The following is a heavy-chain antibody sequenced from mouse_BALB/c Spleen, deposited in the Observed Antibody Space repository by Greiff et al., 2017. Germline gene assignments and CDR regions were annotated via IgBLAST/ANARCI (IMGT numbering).Heavy chain of an antibody. CDR3: ERGYGYFDY. V-gene: IGHV5-17*02. D-gene: IGHD1-1*01. J-gene: IGHJ2*01. CDR1: GFTFSSFG. Sequence: DVQLVESGGGLVQPGGSRKLSCAASGFTFSSFGMHWVRQAPEKGLEWVAYISSGSSTIYYADTVKGRFTISRDNPKNTLFLQMTSLRSEDTAMYYCERGYGYFDYWGQGSTLTGSS. CDR2: ISSGSSTI.